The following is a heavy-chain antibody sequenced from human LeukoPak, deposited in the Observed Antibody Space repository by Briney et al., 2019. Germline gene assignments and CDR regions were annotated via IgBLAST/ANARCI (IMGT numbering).Heavy chain of an antibody. V-gene: IGHV3-30*18. D-gene: IGHD5-24*01. CDR2: ISYDGSNK. CDR3: AKDRVRWRDGYNTIDY. J-gene: IGHJ4*02. Sequence: PGRSLRLSCAASGFTFSSYGMHWVRQAPGKGLEWVAVISYDGSNKYYADSVKGRFTISRDNSKNTLYLQMNSLRAEDTAVYYCAKDRVRWRDGYNTIDYWGQGTLVTVSS. CDR1: GFTFSSYG.